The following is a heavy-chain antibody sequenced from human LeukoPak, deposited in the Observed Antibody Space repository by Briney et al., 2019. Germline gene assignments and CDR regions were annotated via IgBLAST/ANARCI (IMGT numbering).Heavy chain of an antibody. V-gene: IGHV1-24*01. CDR1: GYTLTELS. Sequence: ASVKVSCKVSGYTLTELSMHWVRQAPGKGLEWMGGFDPEDGETIYAQKLQGRVTMTTDTSTSTAYMELRSLRSDDTAVYYCAREGYYYDSNHAFDIWGQGTMVTVSS. CDR2: FDPEDGET. D-gene: IGHD3-22*01. J-gene: IGHJ3*02. CDR3: AREGYYYDSNHAFDI.